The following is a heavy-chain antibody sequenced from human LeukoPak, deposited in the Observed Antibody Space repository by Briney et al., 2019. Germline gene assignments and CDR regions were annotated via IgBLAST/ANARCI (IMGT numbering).Heavy chain of an antibody. CDR3: ARRSTVAVARDLSWYFDL. Sequence: SETLSLTCTVSGGSISSYYWSWIRQPPGKGLEWIGYIYYSGSTYYNPSLKSRVTISVDTSKNQFSLKLSSVTAADTAVYYCARRSTVAVARDLSWYFDLWGRGTLVTVSS. J-gene: IGHJ2*01. CDR2: IYYSGST. D-gene: IGHD6-19*01. CDR1: GGSISSYY. V-gene: IGHV4-59*08.